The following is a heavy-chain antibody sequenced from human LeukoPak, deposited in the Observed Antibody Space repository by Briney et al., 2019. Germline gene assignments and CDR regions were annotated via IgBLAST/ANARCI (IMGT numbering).Heavy chain of an antibody. CDR1: GFTFSSYG. D-gene: IGHD2-2*02. J-gene: IGHJ4*02. V-gene: IGHV3-30*02. CDR2: IRYDGSNK. CDR3: AKDHPPYQLQYRELDY. Sequence: GGSLRLSCAASGFTFSSYGMHWVRQAPGKGLEWVAFIRYDGSNKYYANSVKGRFTISRDNSKNTLYLQMNSLRAEDTAVYYCAKDHPPYQLQYRELDYWGQGTLVTVSS.